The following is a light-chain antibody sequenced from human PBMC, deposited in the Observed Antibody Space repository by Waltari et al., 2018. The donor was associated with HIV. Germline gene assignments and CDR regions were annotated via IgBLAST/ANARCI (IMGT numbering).Light chain of an antibody. CDR2: DVN. V-gene: IGLV2-23*02. CDR3: CSYAGSIYVV. J-gene: IGLJ2*01. Sequence: QSALTQPASVSGSPGQSITISCTGTSSVVGNYNHVPWYQQHPGKASKVIIYDVNKRPSGVSNRFSGSKSGNTASLTISGLQAEDEGLYYCCSYAGSIYVVFGGGTKVTVL. CDR1: SSVVGNYNH.